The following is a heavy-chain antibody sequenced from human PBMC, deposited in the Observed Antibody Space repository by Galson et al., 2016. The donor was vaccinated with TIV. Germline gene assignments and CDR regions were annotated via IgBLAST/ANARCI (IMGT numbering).Heavy chain of an antibody. CDR2: IYYSGST. J-gene: IGHJ5*02. CDR3: VRGGYCSGGNCRAGWFDP. CDR1: GGSISNHY. V-gene: IGHV4-59*11. Sequence: ETLSLTCTVSGGSISNHYWSWVRQPPGKGLEYIGYIYYSGSTNYNPSLKSRVTISLATSKNQFSLRLSSVTAADTAFYYCVRGGYCSGGNCRAGWFDPWGQGTLVTVSS. D-gene: IGHD2-15*01.